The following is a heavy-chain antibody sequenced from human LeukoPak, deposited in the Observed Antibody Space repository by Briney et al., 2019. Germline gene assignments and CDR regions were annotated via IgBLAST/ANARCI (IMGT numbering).Heavy chain of an antibody. V-gene: IGHV3-23*01. Sequence: PGGSLRLSCAASGFTFSSYAMTWVRQAPGKGLEWVSGISGGGGSTYYADSVKGRFTISRDNSKNTLYLQMNSLRAEDTAVYYCAKNLAAAAPGYFDYWGQGTLVTVSS. CDR2: ISGGGGST. D-gene: IGHD6-13*01. CDR3: AKNLAAAAPGYFDY. J-gene: IGHJ4*02. CDR1: GFTFSSYA.